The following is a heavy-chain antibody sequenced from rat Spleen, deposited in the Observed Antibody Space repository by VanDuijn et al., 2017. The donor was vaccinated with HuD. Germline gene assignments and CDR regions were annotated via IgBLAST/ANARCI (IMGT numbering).Heavy chain of an antibody. CDR3: ARHGWAGGDYFDY. CDR1: GFTFSNYG. Sequence: EVQLVESGGGLVQPGRSMKLSCAASGFTFSNYGMAWVRQAPKKGLEWVAYISYDGGSTYYRDSVKGRFTISRDNAKSTLYLQMDSLRSEDTATYYCARHGWAGGDYFDYWGQGVMVTVSS. V-gene: IGHV5-25*01. J-gene: IGHJ2*01. D-gene: IGHD1-12*02. CDR2: ISYDGGST.